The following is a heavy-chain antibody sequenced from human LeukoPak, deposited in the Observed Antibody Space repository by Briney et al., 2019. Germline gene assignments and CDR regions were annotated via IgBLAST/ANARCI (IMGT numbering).Heavy chain of an antibody. CDR3: ARGYGYGFGYFDY. Sequence: PGGSLRLSCAASGFTFSSYGMHWVRQAPGKGLEWVAVIWYDGSNKYYADSVKGRFTISRDNSKNTLYLQMNSLRAEDTAVYYCARGYGYGFGYFDYLGPGTLVTVSS. CDR2: IWYDGSNK. V-gene: IGHV3-33*01. D-gene: IGHD5-18*01. J-gene: IGHJ4*02. CDR1: GFTFSSYG.